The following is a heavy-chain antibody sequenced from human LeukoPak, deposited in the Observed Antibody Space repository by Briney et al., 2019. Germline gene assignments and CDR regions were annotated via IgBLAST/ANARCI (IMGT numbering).Heavy chain of an antibody. J-gene: IGHJ4*02. Sequence: PGRSLRLACAAYGFTFSSYGMEWVRQAPGKGLEWVAVISYDGTNKYYADSVKGRFTISRDNSKNTLYLQMNSLRAEDTTVYYCAKDLENYDSSGYYFGPDYWGQGTLVTVSS. CDR3: AKDLENYDSSGYYFGPDY. D-gene: IGHD3-22*01. CDR2: ISYDGTNK. CDR1: GFTFSSYG. V-gene: IGHV3-30*18.